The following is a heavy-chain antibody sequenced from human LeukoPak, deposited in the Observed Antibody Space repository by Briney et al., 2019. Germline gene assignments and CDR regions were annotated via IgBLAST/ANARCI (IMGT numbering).Heavy chain of an antibody. CDR2: ISGSGGST. CDR3: ARVGYGSGSYYTDY. J-gene: IGHJ4*02. Sequence: GGSLRLSCAASGFTFSSYAMSWVRQAPGKGLEWVSAISGSGGSTYYADSVKGRFTISRDNSKNTLYLQMNSLRAEDTAVYYCARVGYGSGSYYTDYWGQGTLVTVSS. D-gene: IGHD3-10*01. CDR1: GFTFSSYA. V-gene: IGHV3-23*01.